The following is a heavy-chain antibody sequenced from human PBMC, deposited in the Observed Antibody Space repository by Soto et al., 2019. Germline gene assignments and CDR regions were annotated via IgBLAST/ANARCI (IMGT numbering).Heavy chain of an antibody. J-gene: IGHJ1*01. Sequence: SETLSLTCTVSGGSISSSGHYWGWIRQPPGGTLEWIGSIYYNGDTYYNRSLRGRVTISKDTSENQFSLRLTSVTAADAAVYYCASSLPPWSGYSFEFWGQGSLVTVSS. CDR1: GGSISSSGHY. CDR3: ASSLPPWSGYSFEF. V-gene: IGHV4-39*01. CDR2: IYYNGDT. D-gene: IGHD3-3*01.